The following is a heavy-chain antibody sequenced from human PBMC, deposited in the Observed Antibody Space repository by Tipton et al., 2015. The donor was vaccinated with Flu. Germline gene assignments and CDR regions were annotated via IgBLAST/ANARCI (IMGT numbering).Heavy chain of an antibody. CDR2: ISSSGSTI. J-gene: IGHJ4*02. D-gene: IGHD2-2*02. Sequence: GSLRLSCAASGFTFSSYEMNWVRQAPGKGLEWVSYISSSGSTIYYADSVKGRFTISRDTSKNTLYLQMNSLRTEDSGVYFCARDSGYTSNWYPGYWGQGTLVTVSS. V-gene: IGHV3-48*03. CDR3: ARDSGYTSNWYPGY. CDR1: GFTFSSYE.